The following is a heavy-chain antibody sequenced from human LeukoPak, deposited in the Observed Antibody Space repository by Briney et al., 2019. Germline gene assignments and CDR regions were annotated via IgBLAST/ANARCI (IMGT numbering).Heavy chain of an antibody. CDR3: ARRGITISGVLVYHYSGLDV. CDR1: GFTFSSHW. J-gene: IGHJ6*02. V-gene: IGHV3-7*01. D-gene: IGHD3-3*01. Sequence: GGSLRLSCAGSGFTFSSHWMNWVRQAPGKGLEWVASIKEDGSEKHYVDSVSGRFTISRDNAKNSLHLQMSSLRAEDTAVYYCARRGITISGVLVYHYSGLDVWGQGTTVTVSS. CDR2: IKEDGSEK.